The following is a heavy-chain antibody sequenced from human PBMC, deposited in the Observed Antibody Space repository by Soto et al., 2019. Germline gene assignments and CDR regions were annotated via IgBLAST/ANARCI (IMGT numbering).Heavy chain of an antibody. CDR3: SRGLGSGDY. V-gene: IGHV1-46*03. CDR2: INPNGGSP. J-gene: IGHJ4*02. Sequence: QVQLVQSGAEVKNPGASVTVSCRASGYTFTSYYIHWVRQAPGQGLEWMAIINPNGGSPNYAQRFQGRVTVTRDTSTSIVYMELSSLRSEDTALYYCSRGLGSGDYWCQGTLVTVSS. D-gene: IGHD3-10*01. CDR1: GYTFTSYY.